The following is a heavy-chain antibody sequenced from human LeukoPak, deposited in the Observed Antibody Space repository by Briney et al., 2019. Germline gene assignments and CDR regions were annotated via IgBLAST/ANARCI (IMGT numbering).Heavy chain of an antibody. D-gene: IGHD3-3*01. CDR3: ARVYEGTIFGVVIPSFDY. J-gene: IGHJ4*02. V-gene: IGHV3-66*01. CDR1: GFTVSSNY. Sequence: GGSLRLSCAASGFTVSSNYMSWVRQAPGKGLEWVSIIYSGGSTYYADSVKGRFTISRDNAKNSLYLQMNSLRAEDTAVYYCARVYEGTIFGVVIPSFDYWGQGTLVTVSS. CDR2: IYSGGST.